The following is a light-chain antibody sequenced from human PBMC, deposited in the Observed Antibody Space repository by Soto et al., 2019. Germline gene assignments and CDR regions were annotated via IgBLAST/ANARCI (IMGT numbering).Light chain of an antibody. Sequence: QSVLTQPPSVSGAPGQRVTISCTGTSSNSGAGFAVHWYRLLSGTAPKLLIYRDSKRPSGVPDRFSGSKSGTSASLAITGLQAEDEAEYFCQSYDRSLSGVLFGGGTKLTVL. J-gene: IGLJ2*01. CDR3: QSYDRSLSGVL. CDR1: SSNSGAGFA. CDR2: RDS. V-gene: IGLV1-40*01.